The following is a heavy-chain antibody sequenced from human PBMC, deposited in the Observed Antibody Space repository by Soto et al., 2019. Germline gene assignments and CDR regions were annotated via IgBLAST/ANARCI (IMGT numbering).Heavy chain of an antibody. D-gene: IGHD3-9*01. V-gene: IGHV4-31*03. CDR1: GGSISSGGYY. Sequence: SETLSLTCTVSGGSISSGGYYWSWIRQHPGKGLEWIGYIYYSGSTYYNPSLKSRVTISVDTSKNQFSLKLSSVTAADTAVYYCAREEGSDIYFDYWGQGTLVTVSS. CDR3: AREEGSDIYFDY. J-gene: IGHJ4*02. CDR2: IYYSGST.